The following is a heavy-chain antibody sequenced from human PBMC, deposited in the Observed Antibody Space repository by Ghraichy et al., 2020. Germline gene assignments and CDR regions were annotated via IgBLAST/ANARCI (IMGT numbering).Heavy chain of an antibody. J-gene: IGHJ4*02. Sequence: GGSLRLSCAASGFTFSSYAMSWVRQAPGKGLEWVSAISGSGGSTYYADSVKGRFTISRDNSKNTLYLQMNSLRAEDTAVYYCAKHFLKRGYSGYEGDYWGQGTLVTVSS. CDR3: AKHFLKRGYSGYEGDY. CDR2: ISGSGGST. CDR1: GFTFSSYA. D-gene: IGHD5-12*01. V-gene: IGHV3-23*01.